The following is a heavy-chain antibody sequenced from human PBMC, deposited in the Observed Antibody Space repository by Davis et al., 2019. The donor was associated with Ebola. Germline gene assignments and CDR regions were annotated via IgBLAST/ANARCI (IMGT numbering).Heavy chain of an antibody. V-gene: IGHV3-7*01. D-gene: IGHD3-16*01. J-gene: IGHJ4*02. CDR2: IEKGGSVK. Sequence: GESLKISCAASGFTFSNNWMSWVRQAPGKGLEWVADIEKGGSVKYYLDSVKGRFTISRDNAKNSLFLQINSLRVEDTAMYYCAREKGESSGFDYWGQGTLVTVSS. CDR1: GFTFSNNW. CDR3: AREKGESSGFDY.